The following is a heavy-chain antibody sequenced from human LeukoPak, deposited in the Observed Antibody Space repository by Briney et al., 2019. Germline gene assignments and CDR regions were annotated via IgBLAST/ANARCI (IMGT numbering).Heavy chain of an antibody. CDR2: IHQSGGT. D-gene: IGHD4-23*01. CDR3: ARHSWGGNKDFDL. Sequence: SETLPLTCAVSGGSISSSPYYWAWIRQPPGKGLEWIGSIHQSGGTYYNPSLQSRLTISVDTSKNQFFLKLCSVTAADTAVYYCARHSWGGNKDFDLWGRGTLVAVSS. CDR1: GGSISSSPYY. V-gene: IGHV4-39*01. J-gene: IGHJ2*01.